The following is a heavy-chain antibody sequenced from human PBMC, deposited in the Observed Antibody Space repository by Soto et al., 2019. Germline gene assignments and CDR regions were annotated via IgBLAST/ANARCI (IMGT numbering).Heavy chain of an antibody. CDR3: ASERLCGADCYFFDN. Sequence: GGSLRLSCAASGFTLRNYEMNWVRQAPGKGLEWISKISGSNNNIYYADSVRGRFTISRDNAKNSLYLQMNSLRAEDTAIYYCASERLCGADCYFFDNWGRGTQVTVSS. V-gene: IGHV3-48*03. J-gene: IGHJ4*02. D-gene: IGHD2-21*02. CDR2: ISGSNNNI. CDR1: GFTLRNYE.